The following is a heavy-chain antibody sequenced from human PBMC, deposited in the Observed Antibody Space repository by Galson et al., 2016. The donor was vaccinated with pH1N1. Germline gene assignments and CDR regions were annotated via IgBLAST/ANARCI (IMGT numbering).Heavy chain of an antibody. J-gene: IGHJ4*02. CDR3: VRAIGAKSAY. D-gene: IGHD4/OR15-4a*01. CDR1: GFSFSSYW. V-gene: IGHV3-7*04. CDR2: IRQDGTEK. Sequence: SLRLSCAASGFSFSSYWMSWVRQAPGKGLEWVANIRQDGTEKYYVASVKGRFTFSRDNAKNSLYLQMNSLRVEDTAVYYCVRAIGAKSAYWGQGTLVTVSS.